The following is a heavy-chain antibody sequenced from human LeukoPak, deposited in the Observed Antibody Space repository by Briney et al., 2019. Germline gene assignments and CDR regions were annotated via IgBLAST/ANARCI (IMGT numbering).Heavy chain of an antibody. CDR2: ISYDGSNK. J-gene: IGHJ4*02. Sequence: SGGSLRLSCAASGFTFSRYGMHWVRQAPGKGLEWVAVISYDGSNKYYADSVKGRFTISRDNSKNTLYLQMNSLRSDDTAVYYCARTREMATIDYWGQGTLVTVSS. CDR1: GFTFSRYG. D-gene: IGHD5-24*01. CDR3: ARTREMATIDY. V-gene: IGHV3-30*03.